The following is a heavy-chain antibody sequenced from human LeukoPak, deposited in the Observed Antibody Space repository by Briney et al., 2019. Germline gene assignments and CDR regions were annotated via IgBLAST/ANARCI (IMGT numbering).Heavy chain of an antibody. V-gene: IGHV3-7*01. CDR1: VFTLSSYW. CDR2: IKQDGREK. D-gene: IGHD3-3*01. J-gene: IGHJ4*02. CDR3: ARTIFGVIFDY. Sequence: GGSVSLPYAASVFTLSSYWISGVGQAPGRGREGVANIKQDGREKYYLDSVKGRFTMCRDNAKNSLYLQLNSLRAEDTAVYYCARTIFGVIFDYWGRGTLVTVRS.